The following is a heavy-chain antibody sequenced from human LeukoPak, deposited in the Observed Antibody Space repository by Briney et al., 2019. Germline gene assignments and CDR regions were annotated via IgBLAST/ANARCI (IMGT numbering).Heavy chain of an antibody. D-gene: IGHD3-22*01. V-gene: IGHV4-39*01. CDR3: ARAPLRTYYYDSSGPQHDAFDI. Sequence: SETLSLTCTVSGGSISSSSYSWGWIRQPPGKGLEWIGSIYYSGSTYYNPSLKSRVTISVDTSKNQFSLKLTSVTAADTAVYYCARAPLRTYYYDSSGPQHDAFDIWGQGTMVTVSS. CDR2: IYYSGST. J-gene: IGHJ3*02. CDR1: GGSISSSSYS.